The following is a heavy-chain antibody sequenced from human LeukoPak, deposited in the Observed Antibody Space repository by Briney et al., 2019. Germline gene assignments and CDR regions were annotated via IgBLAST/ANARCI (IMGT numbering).Heavy chain of an antibody. J-gene: IGHJ4*02. D-gene: IGHD2-21*01. CDR2: IQNDASTR. CDR3: ARELSQIVWGGLDY. V-gene: IGHV3-30*04. CDR1: GFTFSSYA. Sequence: GGSLRLSCAASGFTFSSYAMHWVRQAPGKGLEWVAVIQNDASTRNYVDSVKGRFTISRDNSENTVFLQMDSLRVEDTAVYYCARELSQIVWGGLDYGGQGTLVFVSS.